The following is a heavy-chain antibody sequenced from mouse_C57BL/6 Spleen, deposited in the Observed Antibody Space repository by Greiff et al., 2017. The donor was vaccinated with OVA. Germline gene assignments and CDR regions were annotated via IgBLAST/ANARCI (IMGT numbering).Heavy chain of an antibody. CDR1: GYSITSGYY. V-gene: IGHV3-6*01. CDR2: ISYDGSN. CDR3: ARGGNSFDY. D-gene: IGHD2-1*01. Sequence: ESGPGLVKPSQSLSLTCSVTGYSITSGYYWNWIRQFPGNKLEWMGYISYDGSNNYNPSLKNRISITRDTSKNQFFLKLNSVTTEDTATYDCARGGNSFDYWGQGTTLTVSS. J-gene: IGHJ2*01.